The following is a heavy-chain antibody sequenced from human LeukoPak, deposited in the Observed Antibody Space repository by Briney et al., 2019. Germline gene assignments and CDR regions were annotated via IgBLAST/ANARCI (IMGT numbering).Heavy chain of an antibody. CDR2: ISGSGGST. J-gene: IGHJ6*02. Sequence: GGSLRLSCADAGFTFSSYAMSWVRQAPGKGLEWVSAISGSGGSTYYADSVKGRFTISRDNSKNTLYLQMNSLRAEDTAVYYCAKRYTVTTGYYGMDVWGQGTTVTVSS. CDR3: AKRYTVTTGYYGMDV. CDR1: GFTFSSYA. D-gene: IGHD4-17*01. V-gene: IGHV3-23*01.